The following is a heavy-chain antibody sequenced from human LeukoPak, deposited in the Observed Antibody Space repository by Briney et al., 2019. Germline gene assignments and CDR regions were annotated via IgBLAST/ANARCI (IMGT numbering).Heavy chain of an antibody. V-gene: IGHV4-39*01. Sequence: SETLSLTCTVSGGSISSSSYYWGWIRQPPGKGLEWIGSIYYSGSTYYNPSLKSRVTISVDTSKNQFSLKPSSVTAADTAVYYCARPECPAAADCYYYYGMDVWGRGTTVTVSS. CDR1: GGSISSSSYY. D-gene: IGHD3/OR15-3a*01. J-gene: IGHJ6*02. CDR3: ARPECPAAADCYYYYGMDV. CDR2: IYYSGST.